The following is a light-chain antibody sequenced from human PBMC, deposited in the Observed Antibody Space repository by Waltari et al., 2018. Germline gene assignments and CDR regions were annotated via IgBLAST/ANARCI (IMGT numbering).Light chain of an antibody. J-gene: IGKJ1*01. V-gene: IGKV3-20*01. CDR3: QKYGSSPLWT. CDR2: GAS. CDR1: QTVGSNY. Sequence: EIVLTQSLGTLSLSPGESATLSCRASQTVGSNYLAWYQQKPGQAPRLLIYGASTRPPGVPDRFSGRGSGTDLTLIISRLETEDFAVYYCQKYGSSPLWTFGQGTKVEI.